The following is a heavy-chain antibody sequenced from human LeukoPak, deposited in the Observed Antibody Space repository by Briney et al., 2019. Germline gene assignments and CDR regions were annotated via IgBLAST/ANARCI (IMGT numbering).Heavy chain of an antibody. D-gene: IGHD3-16*01. CDR3: ARDFLGAHAFDI. CDR1: GYTFTGYY. J-gene: IGHJ3*02. CDR2: INPNSGGT. V-gene: IGHV1-2*06. Sequence: GASVKVSCKASGYTFTGYYMHWVRQAPGQGLEWMGRINPNSGGTNYAQKFQGRVTMTRATYISTAYMELSRLRSDDTAVYYCARDFLGAHAFDIWGQGTMVTVSS.